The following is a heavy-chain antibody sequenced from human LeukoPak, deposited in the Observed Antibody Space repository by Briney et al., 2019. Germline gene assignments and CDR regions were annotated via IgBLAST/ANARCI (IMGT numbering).Heavy chain of an antibody. V-gene: IGHV1-3*01. J-gene: IGHJ3*02. Sequence: GASVKVSCKASGYTFTSYAMHWVRQAPGQRLEWMGWINAGNGNTKYSQKFQGRVTITRDTSASTAYMELSSLRSEDTAVYYCARGPLFRYYDSSGYYYPSGAFDIWGQGTMVTVSS. D-gene: IGHD3-22*01. CDR1: GYTFTSYA. CDR2: INAGNGNT. CDR3: ARGPLFRYYDSSGYYYPSGAFDI.